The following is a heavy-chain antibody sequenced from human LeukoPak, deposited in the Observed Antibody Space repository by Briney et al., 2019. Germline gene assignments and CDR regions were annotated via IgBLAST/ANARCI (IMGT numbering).Heavy chain of an antibody. CDR3: ARGRDRSKAGDH. V-gene: IGHV4-34*01. Sequence: PSETLSLTCAVYGGSCDDYYCSWIRQPPGKELEWVGEIHPHGIFYYNSSLMSRVTISIDTSKTQFSLRLTSVTATDTAFYYCARGRDRSKAGDHWGQGSLVTVSS. CDR1: GGSCDDYY. D-gene: IGHD5-24*01. J-gene: IGHJ4*02. CDR2: IHPHGIF.